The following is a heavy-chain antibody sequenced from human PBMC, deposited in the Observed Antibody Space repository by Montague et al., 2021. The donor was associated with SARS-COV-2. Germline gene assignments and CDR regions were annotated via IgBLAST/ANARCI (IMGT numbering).Heavy chain of an antibody. CDR3: AKELYPVILGATAGFDY. J-gene: IGHJ4*02. D-gene: IGHD1-26*01. Sequence: SLRLSCAASGFTFNNYALSWVRQAPGKGLEWVSAITRRYGSTYYADSVKGRFTTSRDNSKNTVYPQLTSLSPEDTAIYYCAKELYPVILGATAGFDYWGQGTLVTVSS. CDR1: GFTFNNYA. V-gene: IGHV3-23*01. CDR2: ITRRYGST.